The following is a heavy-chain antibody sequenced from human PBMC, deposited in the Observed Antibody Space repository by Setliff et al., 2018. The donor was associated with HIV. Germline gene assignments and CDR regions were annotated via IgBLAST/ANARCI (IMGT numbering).Heavy chain of an antibody. CDR1: GYTLTTYG. CDR3: ARVGSYWSTFDY. V-gene: IGHV7-4-1*02. CDR2: INTETGNP. J-gene: IGHJ4*02. Sequence: ASVKVSCKASGYTLTTYGISWVRQAPGQGFEWMGWINTETGNPMYAQGFTGRFVFSLDTSVSTAYLQINSLKTEDTAMYYCARVGSYWSTFDYWGQGALVTVSS. D-gene: IGHD1-26*01.